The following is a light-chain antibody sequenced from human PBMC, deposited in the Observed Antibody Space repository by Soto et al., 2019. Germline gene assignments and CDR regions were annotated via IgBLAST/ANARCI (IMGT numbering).Light chain of an antibody. V-gene: IGKV3-15*01. J-gene: IGKJ1*01. CDR3: QQYGSSLRA. CDR2: GAS. CDR1: QSVSNK. Sequence: ERVMTPSQENLSVSPGERATLSCRASQSVSNKLAWYQQKPGQAPRLVIYGASTRVTSFPARFSGSGSGTEFTLTISRLEPEDFAVYYCQQYGSSLRAFGQGTKVDIK.